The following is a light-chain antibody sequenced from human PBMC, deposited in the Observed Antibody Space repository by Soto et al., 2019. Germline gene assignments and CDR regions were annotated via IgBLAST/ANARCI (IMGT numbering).Light chain of an antibody. V-gene: IGLV3-25*03. CDR3: PSADSSGTYGV. CDR2: KDS. CDR1: ALPKQY. Sequence: SYELTQPPSVSVSPGQTARITCSGDALPKQYAYWYQQKPGQAPVLVIYKDSERPSGIPERFSGSSSGTTVTLTISGVQAEDEADYYCPSADSSGTYGVFGTGTKLTVL. J-gene: IGLJ1*01.